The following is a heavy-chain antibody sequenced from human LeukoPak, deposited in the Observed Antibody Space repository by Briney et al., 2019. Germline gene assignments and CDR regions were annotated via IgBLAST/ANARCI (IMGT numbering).Heavy chain of an antibody. CDR3: ARKGLNYYYGMDV. Sequence: GGSLRLSCAASGFTFSSYAMHWVRQAPGKGLEWVAVISYDGSNKYYADSVKGRFTISRDNSKNTLYLQMNSLRAEDTAVYYCARKGLNYYYGMDVWGKGTTVTVSS. CDR1: GFTFSSYA. CDR2: ISYDGSNK. D-gene: IGHD3-22*01. V-gene: IGHV3-30*04. J-gene: IGHJ6*04.